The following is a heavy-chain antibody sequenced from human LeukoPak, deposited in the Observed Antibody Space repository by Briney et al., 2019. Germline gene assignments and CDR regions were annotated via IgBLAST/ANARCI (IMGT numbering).Heavy chain of an antibody. CDR3: ARSPLRMVREAYFDY. J-gene: IGHJ4*02. V-gene: IGHV3-53*01. CDR2: IYSGGST. D-gene: IGHD3-10*01. CDR1: GFTVSSNY. Sequence: PGGSLRLSCAASGFTVSSNYMSWVRQAPGKGLEWVSVIYSGGSTYYADSVKGRFTICRDNSKNTLYLQMNSLRAEDTAVYYCARSPLRMVREAYFDYWGQGTLVTVSS.